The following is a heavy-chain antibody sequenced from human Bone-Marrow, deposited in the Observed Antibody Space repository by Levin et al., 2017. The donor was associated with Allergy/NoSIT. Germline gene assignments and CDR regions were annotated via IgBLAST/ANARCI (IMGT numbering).Heavy chain of an antibody. V-gene: IGHV3-33*01. Sequence: GGSLRLSCAASGFTFSSYGMHWVRQAPGKGLEWVAVIWYDGSNKYYADSVKGRFTISRDNSKNTLYLQMNSLRAEDTAVYYCAREGALHYGSGSYYGYYYYYGMDVWGQGTTVTVSS. CDR3: AREGALHYGSGSYYGYYYYYGMDV. D-gene: IGHD3-10*01. CDR2: IWYDGSNK. J-gene: IGHJ6*02. CDR1: GFTFSSYG.